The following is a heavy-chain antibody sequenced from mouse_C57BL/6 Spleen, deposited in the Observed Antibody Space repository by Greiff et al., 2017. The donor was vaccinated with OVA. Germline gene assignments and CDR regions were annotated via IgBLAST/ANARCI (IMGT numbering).Heavy chain of an antibody. V-gene: IGHV1-52*01. CDR3: ASHYDGTHYYAMDY. D-gene: IGHD1-2*01. CDR2: IDPSDSET. Sequence: QVQLQQPGAELVRPGSSVKLSCKASGYTFTSYWMHWVKQRPIQGLEWIGNIDPSDSETHYNQKFKDKATLTVDKSSSTAYMQLSSLTSEDSAVYDCASHYDGTHYYAMDYWGQGTSVTVSS. CDR1: GYTFTSYW. J-gene: IGHJ4*01.